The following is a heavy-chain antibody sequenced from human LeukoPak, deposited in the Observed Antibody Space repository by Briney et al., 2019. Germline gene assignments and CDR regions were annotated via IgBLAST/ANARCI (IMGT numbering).Heavy chain of an antibody. CDR2: IQNDGSDK. V-gene: IGHV3-30*02. CDR1: GINFRSSG. J-gene: IGHJ4*02. Sequence: GGSLRLSCAASGINFRSSGMHWVRQAPGKGLEGVAVIQNDGSDKSYAASVQGRFTISRDKSKNRVYLHMNSLRADDTYLYYCAREGGRAAPGRFDYWGQGTLVTVSS. D-gene: IGHD6-13*01. CDR3: AREGGRAAPGRFDY.